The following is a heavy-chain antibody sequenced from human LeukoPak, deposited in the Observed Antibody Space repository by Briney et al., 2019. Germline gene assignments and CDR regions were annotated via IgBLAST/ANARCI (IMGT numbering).Heavy chain of an antibody. D-gene: IGHD3-3*01. CDR1: GFTVSSNY. CDR3: ARSTYYDFWSGLLYDY. Sequence: GGSLRLSCAASGFTVSSNYMSWVRQAPGKGLEWVSVIYSSGSTYYADSVKGRFTISRDNSKNTLYLQMNSLRAEDTAVYYCARSTYYDFWSGLLYDYWGQGTLVTVSS. V-gene: IGHV3-53*01. J-gene: IGHJ4*02. CDR2: IYSSGST.